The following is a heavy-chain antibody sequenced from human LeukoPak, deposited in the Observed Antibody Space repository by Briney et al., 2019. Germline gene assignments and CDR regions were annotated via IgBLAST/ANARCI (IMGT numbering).Heavy chain of an antibody. V-gene: IGHV3-21*03. CDR1: GFTFSIYS. Sequence: RGSLRLSCAASGFTFSIYSFNWVREAPGKGLKWVSSISGSSDYRPFAESVKGRFTSYRDNAKNSLYVQMNSLRDEGTAVYYCARDRARAGTTDPFVKWGQGTLVTVSS. J-gene: IGHJ4*02. CDR2: ISGSSDYR. D-gene: IGHD1-7*01. CDR3: ARDRARAGTTDPFVK.